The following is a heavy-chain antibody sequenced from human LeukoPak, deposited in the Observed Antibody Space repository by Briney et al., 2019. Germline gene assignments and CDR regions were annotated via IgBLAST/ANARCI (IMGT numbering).Heavy chain of an antibody. CDR3: ASSRYGSTWFDP. J-gene: IGHJ5*02. CDR1: GYTFTGYY. V-gene: IGHV1-2*04. Sequence: ASVTVSCKASGYTFTGYYMHWVRQPPAQGLEWMGWINPNRGGTNNAQKLQGWVTMTRDTYISTAYMEMSRLRYDDPDVSYCASSRYGSTWFDPWGQGTLVTVSS. CDR2: INPNRGGT. D-gene: IGHD3-10*01.